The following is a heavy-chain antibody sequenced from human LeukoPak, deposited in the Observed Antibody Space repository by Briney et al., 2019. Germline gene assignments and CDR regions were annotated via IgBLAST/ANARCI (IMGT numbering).Heavy chain of an antibody. CDR2: IKQDGSEK. J-gene: IGHJ4*02. Sequence: GGSLRLSCAASGFTFSSYWMSWVRQAPGKGLEWVANIKQDGSEKYYVDPVKGRFTISRDNAKNSLYLQMNTLRAEDTAVYYCARESSIAAAGSTHTFDYWGQGTLVTVSS. D-gene: IGHD6-13*01. V-gene: IGHV3-7*03. CDR1: GFTFSSYW. CDR3: ARESSIAAAGSTHTFDY.